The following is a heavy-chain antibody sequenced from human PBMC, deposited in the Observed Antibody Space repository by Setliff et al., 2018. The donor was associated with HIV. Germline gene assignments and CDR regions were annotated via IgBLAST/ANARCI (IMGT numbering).Heavy chain of an antibody. CDR1: GYSFSDDD. CDR3: VRDRTHQNWGSRGYYYMDV. V-gene: IGHV1-2*02. D-gene: IGHD7-27*01. J-gene: IGHJ6*03. CDR2: INPNSGDT. Sequence: ASVKVSCKASGYSFSDDDRHWVRQAPGQGLEWMGWINPNSGDTNYAQKFQGRVTMTRDTSISTVYMELSRLISDDTAVYYCVRDRTHQNWGSRGYYYMDVWGKGTTVTVSS.